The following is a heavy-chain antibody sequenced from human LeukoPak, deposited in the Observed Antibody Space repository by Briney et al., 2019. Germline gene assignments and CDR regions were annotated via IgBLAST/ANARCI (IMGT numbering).Heavy chain of an antibody. J-gene: IGHJ4*02. D-gene: IGHD5-18*01. V-gene: IGHV3-7*01. CDR1: GFTFSSYW. CDR3: ARDGGIQLWSYA. CDR2: IKQDGSEK. Sequence: GGSLRLSCAASGFTFSSYWMSWVRQAPGKWLEWVANIKQDGSEKYYVDSVKGRFTISRENAKTSLYLQMNSLRAEDTAVYYCARDGGIQLWSYAGGQGTLVTVSS.